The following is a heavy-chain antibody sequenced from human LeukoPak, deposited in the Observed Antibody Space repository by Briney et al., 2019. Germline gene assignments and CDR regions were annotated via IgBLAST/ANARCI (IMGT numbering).Heavy chain of an antibody. V-gene: IGHV4-59*01. D-gene: IGHD3-22*01. CDR2: IYYSGST. CDR3: ARDHHDSSGYMLDY. J-gene: IGHJ4*02. Sequence: ASETLSLTCTVSGGSISSYYWSWIRQPPGKGLEWIGYIYYSGSTNYNPSLKSRVTISVDTSKNQFSLKLSSVTAADTAVYYCARDHHDSSGYMLDYWGQGTLVTVSS. CDR1: GGSISSYY.